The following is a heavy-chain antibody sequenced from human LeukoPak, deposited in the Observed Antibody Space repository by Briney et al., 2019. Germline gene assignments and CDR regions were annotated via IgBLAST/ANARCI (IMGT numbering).Heavy chain of an antibody. J-gene: IGHJ4*02. CDR3: ARTPLGAHSDF. D-gene: IGHD3-16*01. V-gene: IGHV4-59*01. CDR1: GGSISDFY. CDR2: IYYTGTT. Sequence: TSETLSLTCTVSGGSISDFYWSWIRQPPGKGLEWLGYIYYTGTTYYNPSLKSRVTISADTSQNRFSLRLSSVTAADTAVYFCARTPLGAHSDFWGQGTLVTVSP.